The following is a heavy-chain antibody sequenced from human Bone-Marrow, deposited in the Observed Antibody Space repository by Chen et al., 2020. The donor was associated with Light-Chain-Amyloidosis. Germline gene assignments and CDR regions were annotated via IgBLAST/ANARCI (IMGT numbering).Heavy chain of an antibody. D-gene: IGHD6-25*01. V-gene: IGHV3-48*01. Sequence: VQLMESGGGVVQPGGSLRLSCAASGFTCSSYSMNWVRQAPGKGLEWISYIGSNPNIIFYADSVKGRFTIYRDNAKNSLYLQMHSLRAEDTAVYYCARDSGEAAADDSWGQGTLVTVSS. J-gene: IGHJ4*02. CDR2: IGSNPNII. CDR1: GFTCSSYS. CDR3: ARDSGEAAADDS.